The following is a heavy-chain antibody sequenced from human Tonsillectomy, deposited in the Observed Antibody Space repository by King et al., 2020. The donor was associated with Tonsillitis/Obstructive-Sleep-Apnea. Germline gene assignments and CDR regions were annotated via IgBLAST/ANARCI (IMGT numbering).Heavy chain of an antibody. CDR2: MIPCFGTT. V-gene: IGHV1-69*01. J-gene: IGHJ3*01. CDR1: GGTFISAA. D-gene: IGHD4-17*01. CDR3: AHPRGYGDFRDAFDF. Sequence: VQLVESGAEVKKSGSSVKVSCKASGGTFISAAISWVRQAPGQGLEWMGGMIPCFGTTKYAQKFQGRVTITADESTSTAYMELSSLRSEDTAVYYCAHPRGYGDFRDAFDFWGQGTMVTVSS.